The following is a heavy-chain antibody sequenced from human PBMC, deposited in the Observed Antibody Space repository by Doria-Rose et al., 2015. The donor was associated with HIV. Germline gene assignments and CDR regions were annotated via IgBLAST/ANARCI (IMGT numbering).Heavy chain of an antibody. Sequence: GPGLVKPSETLSLTCDVSGDSISIYYWSWIRQPPGKGLEYIGNIYYGGNTDYNPSLKSRVTISLDTSKNQVSLKLRSVTAVDTAVYYCARARAVAGRGSWFDPWGQGTLVTVSS. CDR2: IYYGGNT. D-gene: IGHD6-19*01. J-gene: IGHJ5*02. CDR1: GDSISIYY. CDR3: ARARAVAGRGSWFDP. V-gene: IGHV4-59*01.